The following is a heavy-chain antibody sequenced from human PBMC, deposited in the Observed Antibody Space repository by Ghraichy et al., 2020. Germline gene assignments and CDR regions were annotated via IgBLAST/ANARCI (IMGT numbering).Heavy chain of an antibody. CDR2: IRYDGSNK. V-gene: IGHV3-30*02. J-gene: IGHJ3*02. CDR3: AKDAWNDVGGAFDI. Sequence: GGSLRLSCAASGFTFSSYGMHWVRQAPGKGLEWVAFIRYDGSNKYYADSVKGRFTISRDNSKNTLYLQMNSLRAEDTAVYYCAKDAWNDVGGAFDIWGQGTMVTVSS. D-gene: IGHD1-1*01. CDR1: GFTFSSYG.